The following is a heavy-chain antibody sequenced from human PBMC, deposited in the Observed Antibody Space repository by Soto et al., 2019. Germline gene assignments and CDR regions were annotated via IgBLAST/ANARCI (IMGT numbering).Heavy chain of an antibody. D-gene: IGHD3-16*02. CDR2: IYHSGST. CDR3: ARGRDCTNGVCYMITFGGVIVANWFDP. CDR1: GYSISSGYY. V-gene: IGHV4-38-2*01. J-gene: IGHJ5*02. Sequence: ASETLSLTCAVSGYSISSGYYWGWIRQPPGKGLEWIGSIYHSGSTYYNPSLKSRVTISVDTSKNQFSLKLSSVTAADTAVYYCARGRDCTNGVCYMITFGGVIVANWFDPWGQGTLVTVSS.